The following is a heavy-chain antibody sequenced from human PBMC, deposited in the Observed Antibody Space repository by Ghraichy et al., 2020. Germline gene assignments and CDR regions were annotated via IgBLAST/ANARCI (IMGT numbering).Heavy chain of an antibody. CDR2: IRSKAYGGTT. CDR1: GFTFGDYA. V-gene: IGHV3-49*03. D-gene: IGHD4-17*01. J-gene: IGHJ4*02. Sequence: GESLNISCTASGFTFGDYAMSWFRQAPGKGLEWVGFIRSKAYGGTTEYAASVKGRFTISRDDSKSIAYLQMNSLKTEDTAVYYCGSTVTHQSIDYWGQGTLVTVSS. CDR3: GSTVTHQSIDY.